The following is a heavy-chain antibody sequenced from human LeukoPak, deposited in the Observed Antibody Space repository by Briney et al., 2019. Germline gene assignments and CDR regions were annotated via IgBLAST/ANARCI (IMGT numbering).Heavy chain of an antibody. D-gene: IGHD2-2*01. CDR2: IRYDGSNK. V-gene: IGHV3-30*02. J-gene: IGHJ4*02. CDR1: GFTFSNYG. CDR3: AKDLKVVPAAMGLDY. Sequence: PGGSLRLSCAASGFTFSNYGLHWVRQAPGKGLEWVAFIRYDGSNKYYADSVKGRFTISRDNSKNTLYLQMNSLRAEDTAVYYCAKDLKVVPAAMGLDYWGQGTLVTVSS.